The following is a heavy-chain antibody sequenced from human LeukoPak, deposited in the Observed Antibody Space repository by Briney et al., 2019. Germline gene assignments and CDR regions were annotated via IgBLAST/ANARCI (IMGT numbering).Heavy chain of an antibody. D-gene: IGHD3-10*01. CDR2: ISTTSGYM. V-gene: IGHV3-21*01. J-gene: IGHJ5*02. Sequence: GGSLRLSWAASGFTFSSYSMNWVRQARGKGLEWISSISTTSGYMYYADSVKGRFTISRDNAKNSLFLQMNSLRAEDTAVYYCARDGGGWFDPWGQGTLVTASS. CDR3: ARDGGGWFDP. CDR1: GFTFSSYS.